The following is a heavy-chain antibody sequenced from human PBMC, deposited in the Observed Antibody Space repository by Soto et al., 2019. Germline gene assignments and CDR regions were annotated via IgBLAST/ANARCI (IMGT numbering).Heavy chain of an antibody. CDR1: GFTFSSYS. CDR2: ISSSSSTI. Sequence: EVLLVESGGGLVQPGGSLRLSCAASGFTFSSYSMNWVRQAPGKGLEWVSYISSSSSTIYYADSVKGRFTISRDNATNSLYLQMNSLRAEHTAVYYCARHPGSYWGQGTLVTVSS. J-gene: IGHJ4*02. V-gene: IGHV3-48*01. CDR3: ARHPGSY.